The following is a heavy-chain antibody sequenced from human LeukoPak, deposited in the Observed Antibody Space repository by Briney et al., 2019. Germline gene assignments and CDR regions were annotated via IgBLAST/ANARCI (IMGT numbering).Heavy chain of an antibody. CDR3: ARQTTLGYCSSTSCYAGDWFDP. CDR2: IYYSGST. J-gene: IGHJ5*02. D-gene: IGHD2-2*01. V-gene: IGHV4-39*01. Sequence: SETLSLTCTVSGGSISSSSYYWGWIRQPPGQGLEWIGSIYYSGSTYYNPSLESRVTISVDTSKNQFSLKLSSVTAADTAVYYCARQTTLGYCSSTSCYAGDWFDPWGQGTLVTVSS. CDR1: GGSISSSSYY.